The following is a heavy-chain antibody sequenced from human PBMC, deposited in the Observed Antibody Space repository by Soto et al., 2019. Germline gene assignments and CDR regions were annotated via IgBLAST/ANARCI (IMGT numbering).Heavy chain of an antibody. V-gene: IGHV3-23*01. CDR2: ISGSGGST. CDR3: AKGGYPSAYYYYYYMDV. D-gene: IGHD2-15*01. J-gene: IGHJ6*03. CDR1: GFTFSSYA. Sequence: GGSLRLSCAASGFTFSSYAMSWVRQAPGKGLEWVSAISGSGGSTYYADSVKGRFTISRDNSKNTLYLQMNSLRAEDTAVYYCAKGGYPSAYYYYYYMDVWGKGTTVTVSS.